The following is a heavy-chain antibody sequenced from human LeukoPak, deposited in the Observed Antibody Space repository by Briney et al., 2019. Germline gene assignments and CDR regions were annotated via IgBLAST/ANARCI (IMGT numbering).Heavy chain of an antibody. D-gene: IGHD2-21*02. J-gene: IGHJ6*02. V-gene: IGHV3-66*02. CDR1: GFTVSSNY. CDR3: AGGSVVTASLDGMDV. CDR2: IYSGGST. Sequence: GGSLRLSCAASGFTVSSNYMSWVRQAPGKGLEWVSVIYSGGSTYYADSVKGRFTISRDNSKNTLYLQMNSLRAEDTAVYYCAGGSVVTASLDGMDVWGQGTTVTASS.